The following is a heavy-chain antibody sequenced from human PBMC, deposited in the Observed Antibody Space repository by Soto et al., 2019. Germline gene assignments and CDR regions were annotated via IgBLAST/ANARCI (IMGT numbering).Heavy chain of an antibody. D-gene: IGHD5-12*01. CDR3: TRARKKYRTTSGVDFDS. Sequence: EVMLEESGGAVVQPGGSLRLSCVVSGFTFEEHTIHWVRQAPGKGLEWISLLSWDGGTTYYAESVKGRFTISRDSGTNSVFLQMDSPRSEDTALYYCTRARKKYRTTSGVDFDSWGQGTQVTVSS. J-gene: IGHJ4*02. CDR2: LSWDGGTT. CDR1: GFTFEEHT. V-gene: IGHV3-43*01.